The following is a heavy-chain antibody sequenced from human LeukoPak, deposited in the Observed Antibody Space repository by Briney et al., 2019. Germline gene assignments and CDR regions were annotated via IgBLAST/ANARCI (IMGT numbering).Heavy chain of an antibody. D-gene: IGHD1-1*01. CDR2: TYYRSNWYR. V-gene: IGHV6-1*01. CDR1: GDSVASNSAG. Sequence: SQTLSLTCAISGDSVASNSAGWDWIRQSPSRGLEWLGRTYYRSNWYRDYALSVNGRITINADTSKNQFSLHLSSVTPDETAVYYCARDQVTGWFDPWGEGTLVTVSS. CDR3: ARDQVTGWFDP. J-gene: IGHJ5*02.